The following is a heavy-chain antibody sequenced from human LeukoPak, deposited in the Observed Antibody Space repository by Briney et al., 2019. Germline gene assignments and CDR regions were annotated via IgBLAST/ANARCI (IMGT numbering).Heavy chain of an antibody. CDR1: GGSISGYN. J-gene: IGHJ4*02. CDR2: IYTSGST. CDR3: AREGDYYGSGGGIFDY. Sequence: SETLSLTCTVSGGSISGYNWSWIRQSAGKGLGWIGRIYTSGSTNYNPSLKSRVTMSVDTSKNEFSLKLSSVTAADTALYYCAREGDYYGSGGGIFDYWGQGTLVTVSS. V-gene: IGHV4-4*07. D-gene: IGHD3-10*01.